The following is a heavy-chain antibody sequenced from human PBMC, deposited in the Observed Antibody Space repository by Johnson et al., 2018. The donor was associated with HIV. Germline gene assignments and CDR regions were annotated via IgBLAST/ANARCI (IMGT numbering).Heavy chain of an antibody. D-gene: IGHD6-6*01. J-gene: IGHJ3*02. Sequence: QEQLVESGGGVVQPGRSLRLSCAASGFTFSSYGMHWVRQAPGKGLEWVAVISYDGSNKYYADSVNGRFTISRDNSKNTLYLQMNSLRAEDTAVYYCAKCVYSSSSWMLFDIWGQGTMVTVSS. CDR3: AKCVYSSSSWMLFDI. CDR2: ISYDGSNK. V-gene: IGHV3-30*18. CDR1: GFTFSSYG.